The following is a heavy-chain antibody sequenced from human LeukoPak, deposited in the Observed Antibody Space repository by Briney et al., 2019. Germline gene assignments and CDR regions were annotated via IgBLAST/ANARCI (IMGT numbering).Heavy chain of an antibody. CDR3: TRPSRDGYNYDFDY. J-gene: IGHJ4*02. D-gene: IGHD5-24*01. CDR2: IYYSGST. Sequence: PSETLSLTCTVSGGSISSSIYYWGWIRQPPGKGLEWIGSIYYSGSTYYNPSLKSRVTISVDTSKNQFSLKLSSVTAADTAVYYCTRPSRDGYNYDFDYWGQGTLVTVSS. V-gene: IGHV4-39*01. CDR1: GGSISSSIYY.